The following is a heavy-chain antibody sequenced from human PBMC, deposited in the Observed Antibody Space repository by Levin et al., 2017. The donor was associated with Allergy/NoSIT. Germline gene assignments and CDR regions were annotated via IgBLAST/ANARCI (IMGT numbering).Heavy chain of an antibody. V-gene: IGHV3-7*01. CDR1: GFTFSSYW. Sequence: GGSLRLSCAASGFTFSSYWMSWVRQAPGKGLEWVANIKQDGSEKYYVDSVKGRFTISRDNAKNSLYLQMNSLRAEDTAVYYCVRDYSPFRYLEWLSAHPTNGMDVWGQGTTVTVSS. CDR2: IKQDGSEK. CDR3: VRDYSPFRYLEWLSAHPTNGMDV. J-gene: IGHJ6*02. D-gene: IGHD3-3*01.